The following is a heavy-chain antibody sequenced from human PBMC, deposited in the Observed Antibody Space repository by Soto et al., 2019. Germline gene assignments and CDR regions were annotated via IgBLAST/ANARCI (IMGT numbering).Heavy chain of an antibody. J-gene: IGHJ4*02. Sequence: SETLSLTCTVSGGSISSGDYYWSWIRQPPGKGLEWIGYIYYSGSTYYNPSLKSRVTISVDTSKNQFSLKLSSVTAADTAVYYCARGSYYYDSSGYSHYCGQGTLVTVSS. CDR2: IYYSGST. CDR3: ARGSYYYDSSGYSHY. CDR1: GGSISSGDYY. V-gene: IGHV4-30-4*01. D-gene: IGHD3-22*01.